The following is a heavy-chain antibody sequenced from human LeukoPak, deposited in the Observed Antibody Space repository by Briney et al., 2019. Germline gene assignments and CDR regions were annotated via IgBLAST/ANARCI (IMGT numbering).Heavy chain of an antibody. CDR3: ARQTAMGRSGDY. CDR2: IDPSDSET. D-gene: IGHD5-18*01. CDR1: GYSFTSYW. Sequence: GESLKIPCKASGYSFTSYWIGWVPQIPGKGREGMGIIDPSDSETPYTPSFQGHVTLSADKSLPTAYLQWNSLKASDTAMYYCARQTAMGRSGDYWGQGTLVAVSS. V-gene: IGHV5-51*01. J-gene: IGHJ4*02.